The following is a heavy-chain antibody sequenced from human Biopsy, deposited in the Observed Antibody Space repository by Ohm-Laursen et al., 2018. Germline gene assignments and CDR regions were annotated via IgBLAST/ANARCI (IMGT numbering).Heavy chain of an antibody. V-gene: IGHV4-59*01. J-gene: IGHJ4*02. D-gene: IGHD6-13*01. CDR3: ARVGRAAPFDS. CDR2: IYYSGST. CDR1: GGSISSDY. Sequence: GTLSLTCTVSGGSISSDYWSWIRQTPGKGLEWIGYIYYSGSTNYNPSLKSRVTISVDTSKNQFSLRLNSVAAADTAVYYCARVGRAAPFDSWGQGTLVTVSS.